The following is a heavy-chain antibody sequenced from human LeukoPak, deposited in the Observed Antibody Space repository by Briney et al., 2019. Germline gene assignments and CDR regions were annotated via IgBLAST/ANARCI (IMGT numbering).Heavy chain of an antibody. J-gene: IGHJ4*02. Sequence: ASVKVSCKASQYTFTDYAVHWVRQAPGQRLEWMGWIDAGNGRTKYSQSFQGRLTIIRDTSATTAYMELSSLTSEDTAIYYCARGCWTDVARGSYYFDYWGQGTLVSVSS. V-gene: IGHV1-3*01. D-gene: IGHD3-10*01. CDR2: IDAGNGRT. CDR3: ARGCWTDVARGSYYFDY. CDR1: QYTFTDYA.